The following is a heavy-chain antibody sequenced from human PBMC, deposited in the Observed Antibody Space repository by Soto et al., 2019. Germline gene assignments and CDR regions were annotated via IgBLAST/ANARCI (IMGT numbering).Heavy chain of an antibody. V-gene: IGHV4-59*08. Sequence: PSETLSLTCTVSGGSINSYYWSWIRQPPGKGLEWIGNIYYSGRTNYSPSLKGRVTISKDTSKNQFSLKLSSLTAADTAMYYCARAQEFGFDFWGQGTLVTVSS. D-gene: IGHD3-10*01. J-gene: IGHJ4*02. CDR1: GGSINSYY. CDR2: IYYSGRT. CDR3: ARAQEFGFDF.